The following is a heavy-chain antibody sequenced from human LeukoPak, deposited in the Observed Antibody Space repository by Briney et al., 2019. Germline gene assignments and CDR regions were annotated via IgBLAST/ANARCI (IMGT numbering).Heavy chain of an antibody. V-gene: IGHV1-46*01. Sequence: ASVKVSCKASGYTSTSYYMHWVRQAPGQGLEWMGIINPSGGSTSYAQKFQGRVTMTRDTSTSTVYMELSSLRSEDTAVYYCARDLGIAAAGVHYYMDVWGKGTTVTVSS. J-gene: IGHJ6*03. CDR3: ARDLGIAAAGVHYYMDV. CDR1: GYTSTSYY. D-gene: IGHD6-13*01. CDR2: INPSGGST.